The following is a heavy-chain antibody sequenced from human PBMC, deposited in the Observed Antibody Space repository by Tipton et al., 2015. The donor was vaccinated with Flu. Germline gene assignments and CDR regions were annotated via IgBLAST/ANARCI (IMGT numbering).Heavy chain of an antibody. V-gene: IGHV4-34*01. CDR2: INHSGST. Sequence: TLSLTCAVYGGSFSGYYWSWIRQPPGKGLEWIGEINHSGSTNYNPSLKSRVTISVDTSKNQFSLKLSSVTAADTAVYYCARGSRRFGELLSRSVPHFDYWGQGTLVTVSS. CDR3: ARGSRRFGELLSRSVPHFDY. CDR1: GGSFSGYY. J-gene: IGHJ4*02. D-gene: IGHD3-10*01.